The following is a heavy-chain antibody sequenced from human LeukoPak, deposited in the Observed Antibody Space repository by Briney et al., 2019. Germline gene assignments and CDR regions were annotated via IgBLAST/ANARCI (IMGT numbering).Heavy chain of an antibody. CDR3: ARAEKQVALGAFDI. CDR2: INTSGST. J-gene: IGHJ3*02. Sequence: SETLSLTCTVSGGSISSYYWSWIRQPAGKGLEWIGRINTSGSTNYNPSLKSRVTMSLDTSKNQLSLKLRSVTAADTAVYYCARAEKQVALGAFDIWGQGTMVTVSS. CDR1: GGSISSYY. V-gene: IGHV4-4*07.